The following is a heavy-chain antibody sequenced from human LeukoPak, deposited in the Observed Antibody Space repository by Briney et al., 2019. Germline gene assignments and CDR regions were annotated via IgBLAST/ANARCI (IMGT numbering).Heavy chain of an antibody. Sequence: PSETLSLTCVVYGGSFSGYYWSWIRQPPGKGLEWIGEVNHSGSTNYHPSLKSRVTISIDTSKNQFSMKLSSVTAADTAVYYCARLPLFESDYYGMDVWGQGTTVTVSS. CDR1: GGSFSGYY. CDR3: ARLPLFESDYYGMDV. D-gene: IGHD3-3*01. V-gene: IGHV4-34*01. J-gene: IGHJ6*02. CDR2: VNHSGST.